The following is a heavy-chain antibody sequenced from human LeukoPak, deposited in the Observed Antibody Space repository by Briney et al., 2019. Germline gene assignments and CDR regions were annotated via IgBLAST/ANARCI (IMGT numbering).Heavy chain of an antibody. CDR2: ISSSGSTI. CDR1: GFTFSSYE. D-gene: IGHD5-18*01. V-gene: IGHV3-48*03. J-gene: IGHJ4*02. Sequence: GGSLRLSCGASGFTFSSYEMNWVRQAPGKGLEWVSYISSSGSTIYYSDSVKGRFTISRDNAKNSLYLQMNSLRAEDTAVYYCAGVGYSYGLDYFDYWGQGNLVTVSS. CDR3: AGVGYSYGLDYFDY.